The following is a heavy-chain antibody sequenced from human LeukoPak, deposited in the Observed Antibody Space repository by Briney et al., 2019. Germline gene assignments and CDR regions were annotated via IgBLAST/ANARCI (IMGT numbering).Heavy chain of an antibody. V-gene: IGHV3-7*01. Sequence: PGGSLRLSCETSGFSFSTYWMSWVRQAPGKGLEWVANIRPDGSEKYYVDSVKGRFTISRDIAKQSVFLQMTSLRVEDTAVYYCARDQQNGYSSGWSFDSWGQGTLVTVSS. J-gene: IGHJ5*01. CDR2: IRPDGSEK. D-gene: IGHD6-19*01. CDR3: ARDQQNGYSSGWSFDS. CDR1: GFSFSTYW.